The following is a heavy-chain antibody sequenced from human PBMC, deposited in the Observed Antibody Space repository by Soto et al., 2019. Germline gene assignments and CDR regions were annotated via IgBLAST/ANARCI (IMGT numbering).Heavy chain of an antibody. Sequence: KTSETLSLTCTVSGGSISSSSYYWGWIRQPPGKGLEWIGSIYYSGSTYYNPSLKSRVTISVDTSKNQFSLKLSSVTAADTAVYYCARQPFAMIVVLRSWYFDLWGRGTLVTVSS. V-gene: IGHV4-39*01. J-gene: IGHJ2*01. CDR1: GGSISSSSYY. CDR3: ARQPFAMIVVLRSWYFDL. CDR2: IYYSGST. D-gene: IGHD3-22*01.